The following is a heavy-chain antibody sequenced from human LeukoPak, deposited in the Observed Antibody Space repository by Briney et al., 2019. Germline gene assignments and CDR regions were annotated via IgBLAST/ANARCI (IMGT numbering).Heavy chain of an antibody. Sequence: SETLSLTCTVSGDPISSYYWSWIRQPPGKRLEWIGCISDSGSTNYNHSLKSRVTISVDTSKSQFSLKLSSVTAADTAVYYCARGRLLEWFDSWGQGTLVSVSS. V-gene: IGHV4-59*01. CDR3: ARGRLLEWFDS. D-gene: IGHD3-3*01. J-gene: IGHJ5*02. CDR2: ISDSGST. CDR1: GDPISSYY.